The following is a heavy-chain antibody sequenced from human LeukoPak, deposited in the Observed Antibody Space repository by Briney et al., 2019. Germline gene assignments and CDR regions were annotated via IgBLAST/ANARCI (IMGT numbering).Heavy chain of an antibody. D-gene: IGHD5-18*01. V-gene: IGHV4-59*01. CDR3: ARDGGGYSYGFDY. CDR1: GGSISSYY. J-gene: IGHJ4*02. Sequence: PSETLSLTCTVSGGSISSYYWSWIRQPPGKGLEWIGNIYYSGSTNYNPSLRGRVTISSDTSKNQFSLKLSSVTAADTAVYYSARDGGGYSYGFDYWGQGTLVTVSS. CDR2: IYYSGST.